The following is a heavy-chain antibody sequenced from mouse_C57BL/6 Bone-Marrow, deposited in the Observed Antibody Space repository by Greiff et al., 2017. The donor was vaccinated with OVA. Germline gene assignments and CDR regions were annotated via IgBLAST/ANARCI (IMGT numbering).Heavy chain of an antibody. V-gene: IGHV5-17*01. Sequence: DVMLVESGGGLVKPGGSLKLSCAASGFTFSDYGMHWVRQAPEKGLEWVAYISSGSSTIYYADTVKGRFTISRDNAKNTLFLQMTSLRSEDTAMYYCAKFYYYAMDYWGQGTSVTVSS. J-gene: IGHJ4*01. CDR1: GFTFSDYG. CDR2: ISSGSSTI. CDR3: AKFYYYAMDY.